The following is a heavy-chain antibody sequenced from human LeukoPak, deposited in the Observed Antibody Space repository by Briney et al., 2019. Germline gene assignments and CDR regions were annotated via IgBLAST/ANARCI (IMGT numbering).Heavy chain of an antibody. Sequence: SQTLSLTCTVSGGSISSGGYYWGWIRQHPGKGLEWIGYIYYSGSTYYNPSLKSRVTISVDTSKNQFSLKLSSVTAADTAVYYCARLARYSSSWYLGHHYWGQGTLVTVSS. J-gene: IGHJ4*02. CDR3: ARLARYSSSWYLGHHY. CDR1: GGSISSGGYY. D-gene: IGHD6-13*01. V-gene: IGHV4-31*03. CDR2: IYYSGST.